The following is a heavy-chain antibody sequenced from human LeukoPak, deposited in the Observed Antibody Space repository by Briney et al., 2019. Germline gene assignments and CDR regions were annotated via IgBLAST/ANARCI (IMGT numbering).Heavy chain of an antibody. Sequence: GESLMSCSKGGGTCISYSISCLRRQMPGKGLEWMGIIYPGDSDTRYSPSFQGQVTISADTSISTAYLQWSSLTASAAVFYYCGRAGENNWVSFDYWGQGTLVTVSS. CDR2: IYPGDSDT. J-gene: IGHJ4*02. D-gene: IGHD1-20*01. CDR3: GRAGENNWVSFDY. V-gene: IGHV5-51*01. CDR1: GTCISYS.